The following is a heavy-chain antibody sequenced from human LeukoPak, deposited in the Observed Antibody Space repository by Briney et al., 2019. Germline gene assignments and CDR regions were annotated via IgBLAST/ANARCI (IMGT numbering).Heavy chain of an antibody. D-gene: IGHD6-13*01. J-gene: IGHJ4*02. CDR2: INPNSGGT. Sequence: GASVKVSCKASGYTFTGYYMHWVRQAPGQGLEWMGWINPNSGGTNYAQKFQGRVTMTRDTSISTAYMELSRLRSDDTAVYYCARALAGYSSSWFLDYWGQGTLVTVSS. CDR1: GYTFTGYY. CDR3: ARALAGYSSSWFLDY. V-gene: IGHV1-2*02.